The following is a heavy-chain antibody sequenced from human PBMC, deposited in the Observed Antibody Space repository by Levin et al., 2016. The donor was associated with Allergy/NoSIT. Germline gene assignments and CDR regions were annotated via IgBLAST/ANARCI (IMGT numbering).Heavy chain of an antibody. CDR3: ARNRIITGTTRSGFDY. V-gene: IGHV3-30*03. Sequence: GESLKISCAASGFTFSSYGMHWVRQAPGKGLEWVAVISNDGSNKYYTDSVKGRFTISRDNSKNTVYLQMNSLRAEDTAVYYCARNRIITGTTRSGFDYWGQGTLVTVSS. CDR2: ISNDGSNK. D-gene: IGHD1-7*01. CDR1: GFTFSSYG. J-gene: IGHJ4*02.